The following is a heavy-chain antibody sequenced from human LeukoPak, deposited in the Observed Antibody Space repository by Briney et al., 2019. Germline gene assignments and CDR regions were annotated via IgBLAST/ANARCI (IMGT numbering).Heavy chain of an antibody. Sequence: GGSLRLSCAASGFTFSSYGMHWVRQAPGKGLEWVAFIRYDGSNKYYADSVKGRFTISRDNSKNTLYLQMNSLRAEDTAVYYCAKVLGGPLVEQQLLPGDYWGQGTLVTVSS. CDR3: AKVLGGPLVEQQLLPGDY. V-gene: IGHV3-30*02. J-gene: IGHJ4*02. CDR1: GFTFSSYG. D-gene: IGHD6-13*01. CDR2: IRYDGSNK.